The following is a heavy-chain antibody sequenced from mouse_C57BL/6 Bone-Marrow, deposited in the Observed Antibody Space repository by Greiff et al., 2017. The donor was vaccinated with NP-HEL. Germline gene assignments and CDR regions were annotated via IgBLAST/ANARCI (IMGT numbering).Heavy chain of an antibody. CDR3: ARFLIYDGYYVGAY. CDR2: IYPSDSET. V-gene: IGHV1-61*01. CDR1: GYTFTSYW. J-gene: IGHJ3*01. Sequence: QVQLQQPGAELVRPGSSVKLSCKASGYTFTSYWMDWVKQRPGQGLEWIGNIYPSDSETHYNQKFKDKATLTVDKSSSTAYMQLSSLTSEDSAVYYCARFLIYDGYYVGAYWGQGTLVTVS. D-gene: IGHD2-3*01.